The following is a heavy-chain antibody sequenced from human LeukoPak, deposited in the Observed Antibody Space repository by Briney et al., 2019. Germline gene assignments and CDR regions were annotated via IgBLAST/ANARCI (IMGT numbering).Heavy chain of an antibody. CDR2: IRYDGSNK. J-gene: IGHJ1*01. CDR1: GFTFSSYG. D-gene: IGHD2-21*02. CDR3: AGTNCGGDCYKLHDGNEYFQH. Sequence: PGGSLRLSCAASGFTFSSYGMHWVRQAPGKGLEWVAFIRYDGSNKYYADSVKGRFTISRDNSKNTLYLQMNSLRAEDTAVYYCAGTNCGGDCYKLHDGNEYFQHWGQGTLVSVSS. V-gene: IGHV3-30*02.